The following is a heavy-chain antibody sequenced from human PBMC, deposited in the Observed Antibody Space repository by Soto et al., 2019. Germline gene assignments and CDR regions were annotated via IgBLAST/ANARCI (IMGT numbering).Heavy chain of an antibody. V-gene: IGHV1-18*01. J-gene: IGHJ4*02. CDR2: ISAYNGNT. D-gene: IGHD4-17*01. Sequence: QVQLVQSGAEVKKPGASVKVSCKASGYTFTSYGISWVRQAPGQGLEWMGWISAYNGNTNYAQKLQGRVTMTTDTSTSTAYIELRSLRSDDTAVYYCARVYHDYGDYVCDLDYWGQGTLVTVSS. CDR1: GYTFTSYG. CDR3: ARVYHDYGDYVCDLDY.